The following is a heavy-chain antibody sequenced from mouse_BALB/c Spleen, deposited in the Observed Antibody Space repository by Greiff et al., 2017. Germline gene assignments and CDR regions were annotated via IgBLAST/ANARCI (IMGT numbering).Heavy chain of an antibody. CDR1: GYTFTSYY. D-gene: IGHD3-2*01. J-gene: IGHJ3*01. Sequence: VQLQQPGAELVKPGASVKLSCKASGYTFTSYYMYWVKQRPGQGLEWIGGINPSNGGTNFNEKFKSKATLTVDKSSSTAYMQLSSLTSEDSAVYYCTRSDSAGYLGAYWGQGTLVTVSA. V-gene: IGHV1S81*02. CDR2: INPSNGGT. CDR3: TRSDSAGYLGAY.